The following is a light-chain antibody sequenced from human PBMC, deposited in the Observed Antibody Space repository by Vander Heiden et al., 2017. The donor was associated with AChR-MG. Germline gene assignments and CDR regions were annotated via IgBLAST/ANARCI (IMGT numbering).Light chain of an antibody. V-gene: IGKV1-39*01. CDR1: QSIGNY. CDR3: QQTYSPPIT. J-gene: IGKJ5*01. Sequence: DIQMTQSPSSLSASVGDRVSITCRASQSIGNYVNWYQQTPGKAPKLLIYTASTLQSGVPSRFSGSGSGTDFTLTINSLQPEDFATYFCQQTYSPPITFGQGTRLEIK. CDR2: TAS.